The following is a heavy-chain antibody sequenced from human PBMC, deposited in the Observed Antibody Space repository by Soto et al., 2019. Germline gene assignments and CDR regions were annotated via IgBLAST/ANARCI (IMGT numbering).Heavy chain of an antibody. V-gene: IGHV3-48*03. CDR1: GFTFGAFE. D-gene: IGHD5-12*01. CDR3: PSKSGRDLPTDFDL. Sequence: DVQLVESGGGLVQPGGSLRLSCAASGFTFGAFEMNWVRQAPGKGPEWISNIRNSGDTTYYADSVKGRFSISRDNAINSCLLPLNSLRPEVTGLSICPSKSGRDLPTDFDLWVRATLVSGPS. CDR2: IRNSGDTT. J-gene: IGHJ2*01.